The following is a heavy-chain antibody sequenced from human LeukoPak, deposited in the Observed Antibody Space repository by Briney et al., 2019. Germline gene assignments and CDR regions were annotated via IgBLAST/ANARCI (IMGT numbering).Heavy chain of an antibody. V-gene: IGHV4-59*12. D-gene: IGHD1-26*01. CDR3: ARALGATGGGDY. Sequence: SETLSLTCTVSGGSISSYYGSWIRPPPGKGLEWIGYIYYSGSTNYNPSLESRVTMSVDKSKNQFSLKLSSVTAADTAVYYGARALGATGGGDYWGQGTLVTVSS. CDR1: GGSISSYY. J-gene: IGHJ4*02. CDR2: IYYSGST.